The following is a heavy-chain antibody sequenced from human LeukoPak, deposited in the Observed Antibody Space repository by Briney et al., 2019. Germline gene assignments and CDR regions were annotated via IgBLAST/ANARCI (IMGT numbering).Heavy chain of an antibody. J-gene: IGHJ4*02. CDR3: ARDYTITSIYFDY. CDR2: INPNSGGT. CDR1: GYTFTSYD. Sequence: GASVKVSCKASGYTFTSYDINWVRQAPGQGLEWMGWINPNSGGTNYAQKFQGRVTMTRDTSISTAYMELSRLRSDDTAVYYCARDYTITSIYFDYWGQGTLVTVSS. D-gene: IGHD5-24*01. V-gene: IGHV1-2*02.